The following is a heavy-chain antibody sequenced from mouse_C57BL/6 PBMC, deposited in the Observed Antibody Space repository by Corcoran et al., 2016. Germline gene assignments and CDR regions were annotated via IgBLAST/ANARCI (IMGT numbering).Heavy chain of an antibody. CDR1: GYTFTDYY. J-gene: IGHJ2*01. Sequence: EVQLQQSGPELVKPGASVKISCKASGYTFTDYYMNWVKQSHGKSLEWIGDINPNNGGTSYNQKFKGKATLTVDKSSSTAYMELRSLTSEDSAVYYLAREDYGSGSDYCGQDTTRTVSS. CDR3: AREDYGSGSDY. CDR2: INPNNGGT. V-gene: IGHV1-26*01. D-gene: IGHD1-1*01.